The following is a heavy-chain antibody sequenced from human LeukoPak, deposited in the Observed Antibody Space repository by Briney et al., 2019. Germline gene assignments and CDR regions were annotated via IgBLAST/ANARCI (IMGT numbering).Heavy chain of an antibody. CDR2: ISSSGSTI. V-gene: IGHV3-48*03. CDR1: GFTFSSYE. D-gene: IGHD3-22*01. CDR3: ARTYDSSGYYYVFDY. Sequence: PGGSLRLSCAASGFTFSSYEMNWVRQAPGKGLEWVSYISSSGSTIYYADSVKGRFTISRDNAKNSLYLQMNSLRAEDTAVYYCARTYDSSGYYYVFDYWGQGTLVTVSS. J-gene: IGHJ4*02.